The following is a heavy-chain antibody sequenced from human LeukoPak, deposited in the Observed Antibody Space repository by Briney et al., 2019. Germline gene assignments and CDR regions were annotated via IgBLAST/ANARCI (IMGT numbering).Heavy chain of an antibody. V-gene: IGHV4-34*01. D-gene: IGHD5-18*01. CDR3: ARLYSYGPYYFDY. CDR1: GGSFSGYY. Sequence: SETLSLTCAVYGGSFSGYYWSWIRQPPGKGLEWIGEINHSGSTNYNPSLKSRVTISVDTSKNQFSLKLSSVTAADTAVYYCARLYSYGPYYFDYWGQGTLVTVS. J-gene: IGHJ4*02. CDR2: INHSGST.